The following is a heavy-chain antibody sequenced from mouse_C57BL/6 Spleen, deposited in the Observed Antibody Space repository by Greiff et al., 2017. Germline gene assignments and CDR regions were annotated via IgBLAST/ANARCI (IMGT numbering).Heavy chain of an antibody. V-gene: IGHV1-50*01. CDR2: IDPSDSYT. CDR3: ARSERFFDV. CDR1: GYTFTSYW. J-gene: IGHJ1*03. Sequence: VQLQQSGAELVKPGASVKLSCKASGYTFTSYWMQWVKQRPGQGLEWIGEIDPSDSYTNYNQKFKGKATLTVDTSSSTAYMQLSSLTSEDSAVYYCARSERFFDVWGTGTTVTVSS.